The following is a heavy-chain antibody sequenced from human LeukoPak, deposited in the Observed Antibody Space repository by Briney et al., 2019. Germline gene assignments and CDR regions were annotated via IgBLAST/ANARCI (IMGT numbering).Heavy chain of an antibody. CDR3: ARGGKLGYSQYYFDY. Sequence: GGGQRLPHAACVFTVSRNYMLWIRQAPARGLEGVAGVYSGGNTYYADSVKGRFTISRDNSKNTLYLQMSSLRAEDTAVYYCARGGKLGYSQYYFDYWGQGTLVTVSS. CDR2: VYSGGNT. J-gene: IGHJ4*02. CDR1: VFTVSRNY. V-gene: IGHV3-53*01. D-gene: IGHD6-13*01.